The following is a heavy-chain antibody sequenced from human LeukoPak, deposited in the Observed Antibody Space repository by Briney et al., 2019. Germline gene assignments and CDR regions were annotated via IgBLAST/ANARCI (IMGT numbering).Heavy chain of an antibody. D-gene: IGHD3-9*01. CDR1: GFAFSSYA. J-gene: IGHJ4*02. CDR3: AKGDPPTYYDILTGQDY. V-gene: IGHV3-23*01. Sequence: GGSLRLSCAASGFAFSSYAMSWVRQAPGKGLEWVAGISAGGGSTYYADSVKGRFTISRDNSKNMLYLQLNSLRAEDTAVYYCAKGDPPTYYDILTGQDYWGQGTLVTVSS. CDR2: ISAGGGST.